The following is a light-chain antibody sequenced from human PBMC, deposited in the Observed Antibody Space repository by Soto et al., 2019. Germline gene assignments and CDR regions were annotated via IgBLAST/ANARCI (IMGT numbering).Light chain of an antibody. Sequence: EIGLTQSPGTLSLSPGERATLSCRASQSVSSSFLAWYQQKPGQAPRLLIYGASNRATGIPDMFSGSGSGTDFTLTISRLEPDDFAVYDCQQYVTSPWACGQGTKGAIE. CDR1: QSVSSSF. V-gene: IGKV3-20*01. J-gene: IGKJ1*01. CDR3: QQYVTSPWA. CDR2: GAS.